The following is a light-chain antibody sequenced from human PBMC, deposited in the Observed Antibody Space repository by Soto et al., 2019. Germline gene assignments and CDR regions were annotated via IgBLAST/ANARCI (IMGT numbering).Light chain of an antibody. CDR3: AAWDDSLSGRV. Sequence: QSVLTQPPSASGTPGQRVTISCSGSSSNIGSSYVYWYQQLPGTAPKLLIYRTDQRPSGVPDRFSGSKSGTSASLAISGLRSEDEADNSCAAWDDSLSGRVFGGGAKVTVL. CDR1: SSNIGSSY. CDR2: RTD. J-gene: IGLJ3*02. V-gene: IGLV1-47*01.